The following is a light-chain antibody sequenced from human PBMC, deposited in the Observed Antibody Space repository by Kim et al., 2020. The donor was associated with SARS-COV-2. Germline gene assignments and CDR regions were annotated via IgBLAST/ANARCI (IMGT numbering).Light chain of an antibody. CDR3: QQYKSAPWT. CDR2: KAS. CDR1: QSISSW. Sequence: DIQMTQSPSTLSASVGDRVTITCRASQSISSWLAWYQQKPGKAPKLLIYKASSLESGVPSRFSGSGSGTEFTLTISILQPDDFATYYCQQYKSAPWTFGQGTKVDIK. V-gene: IGKV1-5*03. J-gene: IGKJ1*01.